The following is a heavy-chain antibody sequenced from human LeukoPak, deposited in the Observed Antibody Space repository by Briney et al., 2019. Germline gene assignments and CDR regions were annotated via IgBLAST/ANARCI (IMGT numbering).Heavy chain of an antibody. CDR2: VPSSERGK. J-gene: IGHJ4*02. CDR3: STDGTPKFEY. Sequence: GGSLRLSCTASGFTFKTYGMVWFRQAPGKGLEWVATVPSSERGKHYADSVQGRFTISGDNSNNMLYLQLDNLRDEDTAIYYCSTDGTPKFEYWGQGTLVTVSS. V-gene: IGHV3-30*03. D-gene: IGHD1-26*01. CDR1: GFTFKTYG.